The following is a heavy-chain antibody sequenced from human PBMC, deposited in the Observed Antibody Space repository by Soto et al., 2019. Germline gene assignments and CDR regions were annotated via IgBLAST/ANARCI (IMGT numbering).Heavy chain of an antibody. CDR2: ISNSGST. CDR3: ARLRITHFGVVTGHYFDY. J-gene: IGHJ4*02. V-gene: IGHV4-61*08. Sequence: SVTLSLTCSVSGGSVSSGVYYWSWIRQPPGKGLELIGYISNSGSTTYNPSLTSRVAISLDRSRNQFSLKLTSVTAADTAVDYWARLRITHFGVVTGHYFDYWGRGTLVTVSS. CDR1: GGSVSSGVYY. D-gene: IGHD3-3*01.